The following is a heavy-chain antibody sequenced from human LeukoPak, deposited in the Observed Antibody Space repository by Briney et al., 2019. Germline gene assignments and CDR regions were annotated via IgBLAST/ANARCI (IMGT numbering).Heavy chain of an antibody. CDR2: IYHSGSP. CDR3: ARVNINNWHSCDY. J-gene: IGHJ4*02. CDR1: GGSISSNNW. D-gene: IGHD1-1*01. Sequence: TETLSLTCAVSGGSISSNNWWGWVRQPPGKGLEWIGEIYHSGSPNYNPSLKSRVTISVDKSRNHFSLNLSSVTAADTAVYYCARVNINNWHSCDYWGQGTLVTVSS. V-gene: IGHV4-4*02.